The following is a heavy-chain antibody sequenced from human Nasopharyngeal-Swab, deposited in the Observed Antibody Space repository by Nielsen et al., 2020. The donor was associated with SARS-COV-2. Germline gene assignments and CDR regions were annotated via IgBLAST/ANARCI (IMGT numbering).Heavy chain of an antibody. CDR3: ARDKGGHYYYYMDV. D-gene: IGHD2-15*01. J-gene: IGHJ6*03. CDR1: GFTFRNHG. V-gene: IGHV3-30*03. CDR2: ITSGGRTQ. Sequence: GESLKISCAASGFTFRNHGMHWVRQAPGKGLEWVGIITSGGRTQVYADSVVGRFTISRDDPENTLFLQMNSLRAEDTAVYYCARDKGGHYYYYMDVWGKGTTVTVSS.